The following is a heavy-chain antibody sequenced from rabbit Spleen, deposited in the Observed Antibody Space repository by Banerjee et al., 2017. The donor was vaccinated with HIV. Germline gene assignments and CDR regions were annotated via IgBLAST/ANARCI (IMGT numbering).Heavy chain of an antibody. CDR2: IYNGGSSGT. CDR3: ATDYVGYAGYGAALNL. V-gene: IGHV1S40*01. D-gene: IGHD7-1*01. Sequence: QSLEESGGDLVKPGASLTLTCTASGFSFSSSYYMCWVRQAQGKGLEWIGCIYNGGSSGTYYASCVDGRFTISRNTNQNTVTLQMTSLTAADMATYFCATDYVGYAGYGAALNLWGPGTLVTVS. CDR1: GFSFSSSYY. J-gene: IGHJ4*01.